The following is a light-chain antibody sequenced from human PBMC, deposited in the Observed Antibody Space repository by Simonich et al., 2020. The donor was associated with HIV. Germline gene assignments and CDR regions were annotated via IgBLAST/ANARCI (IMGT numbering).Light chain of an antibody. J-gene: IGKJ4*01. CDR1: QSVSSD. Sequence: EIVMTQSPATLSVSPGERATLSCMASQSVSSDLAWYQHKPGQAPRLRIYGASTRATGIPARFSGSGSGTDFTLTISSLEPEDFAVYYCQQRSNWLTFGGGTKVEIK. V-gene: IGKV3-11*01. CDR3: QQRSNWLT. CDR2: GAS.